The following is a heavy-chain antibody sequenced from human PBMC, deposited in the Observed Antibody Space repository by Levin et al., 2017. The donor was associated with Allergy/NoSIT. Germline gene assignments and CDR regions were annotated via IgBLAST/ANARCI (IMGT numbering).Heavy chain of an antibody. CDR1: GGSISSYY. D-gene: IGHD5-18*01. CDR2: IYYSGST. J-gene: IGHJ6*02. CDR3: ARDFGYSYGYYYYYGMDV. V-gene: IGHV4-59*01. Sequence: SETLSLTCTVSGGSISSYYWSWIRQPPGKGLEWIGYIYYSGSTNYNPSLKSRVTISVDTSKNQFSLKLSSVTAADTAVYYCARDFGYSYGYYYYYGMDVWGQGTTVTVSS.